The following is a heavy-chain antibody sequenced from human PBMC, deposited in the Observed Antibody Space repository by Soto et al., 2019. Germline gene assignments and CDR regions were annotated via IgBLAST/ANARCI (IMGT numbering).Heavy chain of an antibody. D-gene: IGHD3-9*01. CDR3: ARHSPDFDWLSQFDY. V-gene: IGHV4-59*08. J-gene: IGHJ4*02. CDR2: IFYFGST. CDR1: GGSISSYY. Sequence: QVQLQESGPGLVKPSETLSLTCTVSGGSISSYYWSWIRQTPGKGLEWIGYIFYFGSTNYNPSLKSRVTLSIDTSKNQLSLKLSSATAADTAVYYCARHSPDFDWLSQFDYWGQGTLVTVSS.